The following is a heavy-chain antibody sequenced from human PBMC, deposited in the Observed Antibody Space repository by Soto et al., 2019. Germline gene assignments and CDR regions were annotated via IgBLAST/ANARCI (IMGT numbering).Heavy chain of an antibody. CDR2: ISSSSSYI. D-gene: IGHD3-22*01. Sequence: EVQLVESGGGLVKPGGSLRLSCAASGFTFSSYSMNWVRQAPGKGLEWVSSISSSSSYIYYADSVKGRFTISRDNAKNSLYLQMTRRRAEDTAVYYCAIGVYYYDISGWGYWGQGTLVTVSS. CDR3: AIGVYYYDISGWGY. V-gene: IGHV3-21*01. J-gene: IGHJ4*02. CDR1: GFTFSSYS.